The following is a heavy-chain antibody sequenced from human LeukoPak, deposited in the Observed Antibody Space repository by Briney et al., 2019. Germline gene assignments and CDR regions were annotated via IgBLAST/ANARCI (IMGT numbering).Heavy chain of an antibody. CDR1: GFIFSDYN. D-gene: IGHD3-9*01. J-gene: IGHJ6*02. CDR3: ARSIGLTGGGVDV. CDR2: ITNGGSTI. Sequence: GGSLRLSCAASGFIFSDYNMSWVRQAPGKGLEWVSYITNGGSTIHHADSVKGRFTISRDNAKKTLYLQMNSLRAEDTAVYYCARSIGLTGGGVDVWGQGTTVTVSS. V-gene: IGHV3-11*01.